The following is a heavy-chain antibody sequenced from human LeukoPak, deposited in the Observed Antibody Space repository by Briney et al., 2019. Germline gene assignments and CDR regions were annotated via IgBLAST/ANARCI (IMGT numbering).Heavy chain of an antibody. Sequence: GGPLRLSCAASGFTFRLYAMPWVRQAPGKGLEWVSTISGSGGSTYPDSVKGRFTISRDNSKNTLYLQMNSLRAEDTAVYYCAKGGFDVDSSDDFYDYFDYWGQGTLVTVSS. D-gene: IGHD3-22*01. J-gene: IGHJ4*02. CDR3: AKGGFDVDSSDDFYDYFDY. CDR2: ISGSGGST. CDR1: GFTFRLYA. V-gene: IGHV3-23*01.